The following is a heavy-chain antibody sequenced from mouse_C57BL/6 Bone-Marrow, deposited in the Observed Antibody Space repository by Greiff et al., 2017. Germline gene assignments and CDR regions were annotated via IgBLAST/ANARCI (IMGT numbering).Heavy chain of an antibody. V-gene: IGHV1-15*01. D-gene: IGHD2-1*01. CDR3: TRRGAYGNFSWFAY. CDR1: GYTFTDYE. Sequence: VQLQQSGAELVRPGASVTLSCKASGYTFTDYEMHWVKQTPVHGLEWIGAIDPETGGTAYNQKFKGKAILTADNSSSTAYMELRSLTSEDSAVYYCTRRGAYGNFSWFAYWGQGTLVTVSA. CDR2: IDPETGGT. J-gene: IGHJ3*01.